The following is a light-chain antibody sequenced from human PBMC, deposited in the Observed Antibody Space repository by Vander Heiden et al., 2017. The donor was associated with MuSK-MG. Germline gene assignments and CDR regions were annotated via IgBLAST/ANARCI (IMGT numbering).Light chain of an antibody. V-gene: IGKV3-20*01. J-gene: IGKJ4*01. Sequence: EIVLTQSPVTLSLSPGERATLSCRASQSVDGTSLSWFQQKPGQPPRLLIYATSSRATGIPDRFSGSGSGTDFTLTIATLEPEDFAVYYCQQYRRSPLTFGGGTKVEIK. CDR2: ATS. CDR1: QSVDGTS. CDR3: QQYRRSPLT.